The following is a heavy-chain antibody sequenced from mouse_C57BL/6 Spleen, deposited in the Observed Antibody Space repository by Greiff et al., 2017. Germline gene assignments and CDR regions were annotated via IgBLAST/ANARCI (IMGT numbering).Heavy chain of an antibody. CDR1: GYTFTSYW. Sequence: VQLQQPGAELVKPGASVKLSCKASGYTFTSYWMQWVKQRPGQGLEWIGEIDPSDSYTNYNQKFKGKATLTVDTSSSTAYMQLSSLTSEDSAVYYCAREGTGTRYYYAMDYWGQGTSVTVSS. V-gene: IGHV1-50*01. J-gene: IGHJ4*01. CDR3: AREGTGTRYYYAMDY. CDR2: IDPSDSYT. D-gene: IGHD3-3*01.